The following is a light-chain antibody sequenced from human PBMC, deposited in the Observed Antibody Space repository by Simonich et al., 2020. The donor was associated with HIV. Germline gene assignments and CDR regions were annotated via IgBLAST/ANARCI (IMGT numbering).Light chain of an antibody. CDR2: AAS. Sequence: IQLTQSPSFLSASVGDRVTIPCRASQGISSYLAWYQQKPGKAPKLLIYAASTLQSGVPSRFSGSGSGTEFTLTISSLQPEDFATYYCQQSYSTPYTFGQGTKLEIK. CDR1: QGISSY. CDR3: QQSYSTPYT. J-gene: IGKJ2*01. V-gene: IGKV1-9*01.